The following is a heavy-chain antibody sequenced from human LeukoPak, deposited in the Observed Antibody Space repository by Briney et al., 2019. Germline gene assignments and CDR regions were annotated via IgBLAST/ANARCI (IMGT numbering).Heavy chain of an antibody. V-gene: IGHV3-11*01. Sequence: GGSLRLSCAASGFTVSSNYMSWVRQAPGKGLEWVSYISSSGSTIYYADSVKGRFTISRDNAKNSLYLQMNSLRAEDTAVYYCAREPAVAGTGGWGQGTLVTVSS. D-gene: IGHD6-19*01. CDR2: ISSSGSTI. CDR1: GFTVSSNY. CDR3: AREPAVAGTGG. J-gene: IGHJ4*02.